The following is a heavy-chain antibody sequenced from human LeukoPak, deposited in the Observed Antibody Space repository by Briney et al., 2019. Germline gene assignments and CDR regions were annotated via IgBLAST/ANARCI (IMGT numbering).Heavy chain of an antibody. V-gene: IGHV3-48*01. CDR1: GFTFSSYS. J-gene: IGHJ6*03. CDR3: ARDSVTAAYYYYYYYMDV. Sequence: PGGSLRLSCAASGFTFSSYSMNWVRQAPGKGLEWVSYISSSSSTIYYADSVKGRFTISRDNAKNSLYLQMNSLRAEDTAVYYCARDSVTAAYYYYYYYMDVWGKGTTVTVSS. D-gene: IGHD2-15*01. CDR2: ISSSSSTI.